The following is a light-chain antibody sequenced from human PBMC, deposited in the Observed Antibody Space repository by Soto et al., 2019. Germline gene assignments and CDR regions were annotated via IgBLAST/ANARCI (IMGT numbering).Light chain of an antibody. CDR1: QSVITS. Sequence: EIVLTQSPATLSLSPGERATLSCRASQSVITSLAWYQQKPGQGPRLLIYDASTRATGIPARFSGGGSGTDFTLTISSLEPDDFAVYYCQQRSNWPPGGTFGGGTKVDIK. CDR2: DAS. CDR3: QQRSNWPPGGT. V-gene: IGKV3-11*01. J-gene: IGKJ4*01.